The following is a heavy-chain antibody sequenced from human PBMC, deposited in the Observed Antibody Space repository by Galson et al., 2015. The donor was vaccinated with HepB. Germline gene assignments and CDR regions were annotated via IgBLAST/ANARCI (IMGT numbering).Heavy chain of an antibody. CDR2: IRSKASNYAT. Sequence: SLRLSCAASGFTFSGSAIHWVRQTSGKGLEWVGRIRSKASNYATAYAASLKGRFTISRDDSKNTAYLHMKSLKTEDTAVYYCTGPGDLSGYSSSWGQGTLVTVSS. CDR3: TGPGDLSGYSSS. J-gene: IGHJ4*02. CDR1: GFTFSGSA. V-gene: IGHV3-73*01. D-gene: IGHD6-13*01.